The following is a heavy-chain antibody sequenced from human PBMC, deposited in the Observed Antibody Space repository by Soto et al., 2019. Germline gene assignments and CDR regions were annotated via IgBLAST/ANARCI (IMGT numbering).Heavy chain of an antibody. J-gene: IGHJ4*01. Sequence: NPSETLSLTCIISGGSIGTYHWSWIRQPPGKGLEWIGYIYHNGDTISNPSLKSRVAMSVDTSKNQISLRLTSVTAADTAVYYCARDDLDTADMALQTWGQGALVTVSS. CDR2: IYHNGDT. D-gene: IGHD1-1*01. V-gene: IGHV4-59*01. CDR1: GGSIGTYH. CDR3: ARDDLDTADMALQT.